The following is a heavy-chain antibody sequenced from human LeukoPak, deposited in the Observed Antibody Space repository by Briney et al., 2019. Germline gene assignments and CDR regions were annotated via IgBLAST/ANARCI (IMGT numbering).Heavy chain of an antibody. CDR2: INDHTGNT. J-gene: IGHJ2*01. D-gene: IGHD3-10*01. CDR1: GYMFSSYG. CDR3: ATLIGTMLRGVTDHYFDV. V-gene: IGHV1-18*01. Sequence: ASVKVSCKASGYMFSSYGINWVRQTPGQGLEWMGWINDHTGNTNYAQKFQDRITMTTDTSTSTAYMELRSLTSDDTAVYYCATLIGTMLRGVTDHYFDVWGRGTLVIVSA.